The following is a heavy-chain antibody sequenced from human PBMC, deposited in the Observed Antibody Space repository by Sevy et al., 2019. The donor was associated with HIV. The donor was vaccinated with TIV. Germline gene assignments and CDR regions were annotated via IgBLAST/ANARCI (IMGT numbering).Heavy chain of an antibody. CDR2: ISGSGFST. CDR3: AKDPDDTYDYGEHSDY. Sequence: GGSLRLSCAASGFTLSRTGMIWVRRAPGKGLEWVSGISGSGFSTNYADSVKGRFTISRDNSKNTLYLQMNSLRGEDTAVYYCAKDPDDTYDYGEHSDYWGQGTLVTVSS. D-gene: IGHD4-17*01. CDR1: GFTLSRTG. V-gene: IGHV3-23*01. J-gene: IGHJ4*02.